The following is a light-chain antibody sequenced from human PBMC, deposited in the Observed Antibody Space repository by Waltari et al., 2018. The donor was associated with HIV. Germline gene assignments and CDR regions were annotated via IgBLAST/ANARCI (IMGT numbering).Light chain of an antibody. CDR3: QAWDSSTEG. CDR1: NLGDIY. V-gene: IGLV3-1*01. Sequence: SYELTQPPSVSVSPGQTASITCSGDNLGDIYAYWYQQKPGQAPVLVIYQDNKRPSGIPERFSGSNSGNTATLTIRGTQSMDEADYYCQAWDSSTEGFGGGTKLTVL. J-gene: IGLJ3*02. CDR2: QDN.